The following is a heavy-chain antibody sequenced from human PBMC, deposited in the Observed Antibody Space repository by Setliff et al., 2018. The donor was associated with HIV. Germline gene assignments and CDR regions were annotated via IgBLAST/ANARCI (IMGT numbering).Heavy chain of an antibody. CDR3: ARRGRQQSDAFDI. CDR2: INPNSGDT. V-gene: IGHV1-2*06. D-gene: IGHD6-13*01. CDR1: GYTFTGYY. J-gene: IGHJ3*02. Sequence: ASVKVSCKASGYTFTGYYVHWVRQAPGQGLEWVGQINPNSGDTNYAQKFQGRVTMTRDTSISTAYMELSRLRSDDTAVYYCARRGRQQSDAFDIWGQGTMVTVSS.